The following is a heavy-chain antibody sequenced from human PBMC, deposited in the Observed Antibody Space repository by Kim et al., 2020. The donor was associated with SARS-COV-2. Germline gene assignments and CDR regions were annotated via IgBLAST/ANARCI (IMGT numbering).Heavy chain of an antibody. CDR3: ARQSGGDYYGSGSYQRFDY. CDR1: GGSISSYY. Sequence: SETLSLTCTVSGGSISSYYWSWIRQPPGKGLEWIGYIYYSGSTNYNPSLKSRVTISVDTSKNQFSLKLSSVTAADTAVYYCARQSGGDYYGSGSYQRFDYWGQGTLVTVSS. CDR2: IYYSGST. D-gene: IGHD3-10*01. V-gene: IGHV4-59*08. J-gene: IGHJ4*02.